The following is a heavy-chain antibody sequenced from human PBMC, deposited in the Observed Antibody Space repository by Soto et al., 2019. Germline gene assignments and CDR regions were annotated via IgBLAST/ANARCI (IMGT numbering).Heavy chain of an antibody. CDR3: AKDLERITGYSSGWYRGAFDI. Sequence: GGSLRLSCAASGFTFSSYAMSWVRQAPGKGLEWVSAISGSGGSTYYADSVKGRFTISRDNSKNTLYLQMNSLGAEDTAVYYCAKDLERITGYSSGWYRGAFDIWGQGTMVTVSS. CDR1: GFTFSSYA. J-gene: IGHJ3*02. D-gene: IGHD6-19*01. CDR2: ISGSGGST. V-gene: IGHV3-23*01.